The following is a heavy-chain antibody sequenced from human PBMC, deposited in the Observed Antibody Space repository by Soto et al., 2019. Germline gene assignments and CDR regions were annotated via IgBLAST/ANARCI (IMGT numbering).Heavy chain of an antibody. V-gene: IGHV3-49*03. Sequence: GGSLRLSCTASGFTFGDYAMSWFRQAPGKGLEWVGFIRSKAYGGTTEYAASVKGRFTISRDDSKSIAYLQMNSLKTEDTAVYYCTRVGRGYDSSGSWAFDIWGQGTMVTVSS. CDR1: GFTFGDYA. D-gene: IGHD3-22*01. CDR2: IRSKAYGGTT. J-gene: IGHJ3*02. CDR3: TRVGRGYDSSGSWAFDI.